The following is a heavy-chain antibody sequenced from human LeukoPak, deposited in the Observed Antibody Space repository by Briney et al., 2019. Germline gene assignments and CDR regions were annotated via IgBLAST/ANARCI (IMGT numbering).Heavy chain of an antibody. J-gene: IGHJ4*02. CDR1: GCTFTRYS. Sequence: ASVKVSCKASGCTFTRYSMHWVRQAPGQGLEWMGVIDPAGGTTNYAQKFQDRVTVTRDTSTSTVYLDLSSLRSEDTAVYYCARASLDVMVNYWGQGTLVTVSS. V-gene: IGHV1-46*01. CDR3: ARASLDVMVNY. D-gene: IGHD2-21*01. CDR2: IDPAGGTT.